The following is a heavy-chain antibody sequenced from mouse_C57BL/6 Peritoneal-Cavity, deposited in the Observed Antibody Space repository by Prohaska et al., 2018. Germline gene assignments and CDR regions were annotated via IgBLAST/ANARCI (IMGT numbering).Heavy chain of an antibody. Sequence: EVQLQQSGTVLARPGASVKMSCKTSGYTFTSYWTHWVKQRPGQGMEWIGAIYPGNSDTSYNQKFKGKAKLTAVTSASTAYMELSSLTNEDSAVYYCTSQGYDYGYYYAMDYWGQGTSVTVSS. CDR1: GYTFTSYW. CDR2: IYPGNSDT. J-gene: IGHJ4*01. CDR3: TSQGYDYGYYYAMDY. D-gene: IGHD2-4*01. V-gene: IGHV1-5*01.